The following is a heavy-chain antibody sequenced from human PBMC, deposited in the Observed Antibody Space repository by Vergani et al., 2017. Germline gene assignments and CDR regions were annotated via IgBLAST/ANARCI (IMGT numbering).Heavy chain of an antibody. CDR2: IWYDGSNK. J-gene: IGHJ4*02. V-gene: IGHV3-33*01. D-gene: IGHD4-17*01. CDR3: ARDIGTTVTTGLFDY. Sequence: QVQLVESGGGVVQPGRSLRLSCAASGFTFSSYGMHWVRQAPGKGLEWVAVIWYDGSNKYYADSVKGRFTISRDNSKNTLYLQMNSLRAEDTAVYYCARDIGTTVTTGLFDYWGQGTLVTVSS. CDR1: GFTFSSYG.